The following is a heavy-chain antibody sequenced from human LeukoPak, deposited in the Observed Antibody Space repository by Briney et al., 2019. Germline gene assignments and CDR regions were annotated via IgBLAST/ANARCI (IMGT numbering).Heavy chain of an antibody. Sequence: SETLSLTCTVSGGSISSYYWSWIRQPPGKGLEWIGYIYYSGSTNYNPSLKSRVTISVDASKNQFSLKLSSVTAADTAVYYCARDNYGGNGSSDYWGQGTLVTVSS. J-gene: IGHJ4*02. D-gene: IGHD4-23*01. CDR3: ARDNYGGNGSSDY. CDR2: IYYSGST. CDR1: GGSISSYY. V-gene: IGHV4-59*01.